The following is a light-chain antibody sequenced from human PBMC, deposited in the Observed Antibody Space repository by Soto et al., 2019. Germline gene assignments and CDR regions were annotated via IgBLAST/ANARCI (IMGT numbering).Light chain of an antibody. J-gene: IGKJ2*01. CDR1: QSASRW. V-gene: IGKV1-5*03. CDR2: KAS. Sequence: DIQMTQSPSTLSASVGDRVTITCRASQSASRWLAWYQQKPGKAPKLLIYKASILESGVPSRFSGSGSGTEFSLTISSLPPDDVATYYCQQYNSYSLFTFGQGTKLEIK. CDR3: QQYNSYSLFT.